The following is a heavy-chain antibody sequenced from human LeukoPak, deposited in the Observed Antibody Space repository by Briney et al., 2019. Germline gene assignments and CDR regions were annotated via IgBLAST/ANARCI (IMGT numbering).Heavy chain of an antibody. J-gene: IGHJ2*01. CDR1: GFTFSNYA. CDR3: ARDPGDRWFFDL. V-gene: IGHV3-23*01. Sequence: PGGSLRLSCAASGFTFSNYAMDRVRQAPGKGLEWVSLISRSGATTYYADSVKGRFTISRDNSRNTLYLQMTSLRAEDTAVYYCARDPGDRWFFDLWGRGTLVTVSS. CDR2: ISRSGATT. D-gene: IGHD7-27*01.